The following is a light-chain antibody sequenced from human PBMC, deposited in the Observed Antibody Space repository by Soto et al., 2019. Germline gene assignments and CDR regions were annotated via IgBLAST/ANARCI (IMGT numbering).Light chain of an antibody. CDR3: AAWDDRLNGPV. Sequence: QSVLTQPPSASGTPGQRVTISCSGGSSNIGSNTVSWYQQLPGAAPKLLIYISNERPSGVPDRFSGSKSGTSASLAISGLQSEDEAEYYCAAWDDRLNGPVFGGGTKVTVL. CDR2: ISN. CDR1: SSNIGSNT. J-gene: IGLJ2*01. V-gene: IGLV1-44*01.